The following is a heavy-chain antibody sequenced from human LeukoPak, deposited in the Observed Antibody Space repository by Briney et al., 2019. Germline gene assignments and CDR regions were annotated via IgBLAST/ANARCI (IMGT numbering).Heavy chain of an antibody. D-gene: IGHD3-22*01. Sequence: SETLSLTCTGSGGSISSSSYYWGWSRQPPGRGVEWIGSIFCSESTYYNPTLKSRVTISVDTSKNQFSLKVSSVTAADTAVYYCARECDSSGYYCYWGQGTLVTVSS. V-gene: IGHV4-39*07. J-gene: IGHJ4*02. CDR3: ARECDSSGYYCY. CDR2: IFCSEST. CDR1: GGSISSSSYY.